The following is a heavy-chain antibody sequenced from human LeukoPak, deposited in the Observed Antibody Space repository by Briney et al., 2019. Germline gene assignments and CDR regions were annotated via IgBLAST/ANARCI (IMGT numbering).Heavy chain of an antibody. D-gene: IGHD3-10*01. CDR1: GGSISSSNW. CDR2: TYRSGSA. V-gene: IGHV4-4*02. Sequence: SEPLSLTCAVSGGSISSSNWWSWVRQPPGKGLEWIGKTYRSGSANYNSSRKSRVTISVDKSKNQFSLRLSSVTAADTAVYYCARHPTYYGTGQYYYYGMDVWGQGTTVTVSS. J-gene: IGHJ6*02. CDR3: ARHPTYYGTGQYYYYGMDV.